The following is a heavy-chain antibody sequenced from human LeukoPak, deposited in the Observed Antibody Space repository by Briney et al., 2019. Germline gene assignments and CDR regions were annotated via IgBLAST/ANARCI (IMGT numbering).Heavy chain of an antibody. J-gene: IGHJ4*02. CDR2: IDSDGSST. D-gene: IGHD5-12*01. Sequence: PGGSLRLSCAASGFTFSNYAMSWVRQAPGKGLVWVSRIDSDGSSTSYAGSVKGRFTISRDNAKNTLYLQMNSLRAEDTAVYYCVREGGYDPFENWGQGTLVTVSS. CDR1: GFTFSNYA. V-gene: IGHV3-74*01. CDR3: VREGGYDPFEN.